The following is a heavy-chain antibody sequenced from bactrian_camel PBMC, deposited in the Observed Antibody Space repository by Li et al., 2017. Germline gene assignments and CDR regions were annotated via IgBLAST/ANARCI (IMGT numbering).Heavy chain of an antibody. CDR1: GYTGSGRNC. D-gene: IGHD6*01. J-gene: IGHJ4*01. V-gene: IGHV3S40*01. CDR2: LHTGDGRT. CDR3: GAGQWSLVAGAGYCYAAD. Sequence: DVQLVESGGGSVQAGGSLRLSCAASGYTGSGRNCMGWFRQAPGQSRKAIAHLHTGDGRTDYADSVQGRFTISLDNAENTLYLQMNNLKPDDTAMYRCGAGQWSLVAGAGYCYAADWGQGTQVTVS.